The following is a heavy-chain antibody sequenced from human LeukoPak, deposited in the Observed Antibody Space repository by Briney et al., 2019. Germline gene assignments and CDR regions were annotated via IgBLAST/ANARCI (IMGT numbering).Heavy chain of an antibody. CDR3: AGDRKSENFLGEFDH. Sequence: QPGGSLRLSCAASGFTFSSYSMNWVRQAPGKGLEWVSYISSSSSTIYYADSVKGRFTISRDNAKNSLYLQMNSLRAEDTAVYYCAGDRKSENFLGEFDHWGQGTLVTVSS. CDR1: GFTFSSYS. D-gene: IGHD1-7*01. CDR2: ISSSSSTI. V-gene: IGHV3-48*01. J-gene: IGHJ5*02.